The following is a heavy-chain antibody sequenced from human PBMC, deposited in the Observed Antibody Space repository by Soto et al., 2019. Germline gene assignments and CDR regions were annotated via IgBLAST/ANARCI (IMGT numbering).Heavy chain of an antibody. CDR2: ISAYNGNT. V-gene: IGHV1-18*01. Sequence: ASVKVSCKASGYTFTSYGISWVRQAPGQGLEWMGWISAYNGNTNYAQKLQGRVTMTTDTSTSTAYMELRSLRSDDTAVYYCASPAVAETYYYYGMDVWGQGTMVTVSS. J-gene: IGHJ6*02. D-gene: IGHD6-19*01. CDR3: ASPAVAETYYYYGMDV. CDR1: GYTFTSYG.